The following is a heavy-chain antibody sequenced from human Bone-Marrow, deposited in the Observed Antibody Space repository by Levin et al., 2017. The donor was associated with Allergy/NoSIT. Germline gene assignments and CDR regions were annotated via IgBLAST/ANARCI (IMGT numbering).Heavy chain of an antibody. CDR2: IVAGSGDT. Sequence: SGGSLRLSCKASGINFSSAALQWVRKARGQDLEWIGYIVAGSGDTSYAQKFQERVTITRDMPTSTAYLELTRLTSEDTAVYYCAAGPFADYVRWFDPWGQGTLVTVTS. J-gene: IGHJ5*02. CDR3: AAGPFADYVRWFDP. CDR1: GINFSSAA. D-gene: IGHD3-16*01. V-gene: IGHV1-58*01.